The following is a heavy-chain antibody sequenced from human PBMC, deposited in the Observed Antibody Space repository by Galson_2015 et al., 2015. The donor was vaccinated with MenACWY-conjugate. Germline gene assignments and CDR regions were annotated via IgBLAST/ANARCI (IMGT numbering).Heavy chain of an antibody. Sequence: SETLSLTCTVSGGSISSYYLSWIRQPPGKGLERIGYIYCSGTTKYNPSLKSRVTISADTSKTQFSLRLNSVTAADTAVYYCARRHCSSGSCFFDCWGQGSLVTVSS. CDR3: ARRHCSSGSCFFDC. CDR2: IYCSGTT. J-gene: IGHJ4*02. D-gene: IGHD2-15*01. V-gene: IGHV4-59*08. CDR1: GGSISSYY.